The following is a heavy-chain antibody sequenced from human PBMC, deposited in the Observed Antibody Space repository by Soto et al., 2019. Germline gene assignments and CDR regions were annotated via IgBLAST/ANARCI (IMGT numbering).Heavy chain of an antibody. CDR2: IWYDGSNK. D-gene: IGHD2-15*01. CDR1: AFTFSSYG. V-gene: IGHV3-33*01. Sequence: GGSLRLSCAASAFTFSSYGMHWVRQAPGKGLEWVAVIWYDGSNKYYADSVKGRFTISRDNSKNTLYLQMNSLRAEDTAVYYCARYGGNGYFDYWGQGTLVTVSS. CDR3: ARYGGNGYFDY. J-gene: IGHJ4*02.